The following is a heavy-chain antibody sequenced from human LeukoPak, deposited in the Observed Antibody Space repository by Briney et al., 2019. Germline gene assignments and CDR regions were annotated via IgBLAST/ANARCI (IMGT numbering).Heavy chain of an antibody. CDR1: GDSVSGNRAT. Sequence: SQTLSLTCAISGDSVSGNRATWNWLRQSPSRGLEWLGRIYYRSKWYADYAVSVKGRITINPDTSKNQFSLQLNSVTPEDTAVYYCARELKAVRGDLDYWGQGTLVTVSS. V-gene: IGHV6-1*01. CDR2: IYYRSKWYA. J-gene: IGHJ4*02. D-gene: IGHD4-23*01. CDR3: ARELKAVRGDLDY.